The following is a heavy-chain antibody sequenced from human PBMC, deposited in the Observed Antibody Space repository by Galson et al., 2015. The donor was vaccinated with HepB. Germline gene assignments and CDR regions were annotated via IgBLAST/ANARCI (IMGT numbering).Heavy chain of an antibody. CDR3: AKDSGSGWTDY. V-gene: IGHV3-9*01. CDR2: ISWNRVTI. J-gene: IGHJ4*02. D-gene: IGHD6-19*01. CDR1: GFTFDDYA. Sequence: SLRLSCAASGFTFDDYAMHWVRQVPGKGLEWVSGISWNRVTIAYADSVKGRFTISRDNAKSSLYLRMNSLRAEDTALYYCAKDSGSGWTDYWGQGTLVTVSS.